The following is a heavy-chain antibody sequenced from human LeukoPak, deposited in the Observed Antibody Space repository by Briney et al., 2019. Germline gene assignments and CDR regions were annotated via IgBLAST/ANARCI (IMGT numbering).Heavy chain of an antibody. CDR2: ISGSGSST. J-gene: IGHJ4*02. Sequence: GGSLRLSCAASGFTFSSYAMSWVRQAPGKGLEWVSVISGSGSSTYYADSVKGRFTISRDNSKNTLYLQMNSLRAEDTAVYYCAKVRYDSSVYQSPYFDYWGQGTLVTVSS. D-gene: IGHD3-22*01. V-gene: IGHV3-23*01. CDR3: AKVRYDSSVYQSPYFDY. CDR1: GFTFSSYA.